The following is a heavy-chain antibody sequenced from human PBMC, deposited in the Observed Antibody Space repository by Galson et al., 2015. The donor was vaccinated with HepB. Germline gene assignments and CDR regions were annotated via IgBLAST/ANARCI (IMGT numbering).Heavy chain of an antibody. J-gene: IGHJ5*02. Sequence: SETLSLTCTVSGYSISSGYYWGWIRQPPGKGLEWIGSIYHSGSTYYNPSLKSRVTISVDTSKNQFSLKLSSVTAADTAVYYCARDPRDEWFDPWGQGTLVTVSS. CDR1: GYSISSGYY. V-gene: IGHV4-38-2*02. CDR2: IYHSGST. CDR3: ARDPRDEWFDP.